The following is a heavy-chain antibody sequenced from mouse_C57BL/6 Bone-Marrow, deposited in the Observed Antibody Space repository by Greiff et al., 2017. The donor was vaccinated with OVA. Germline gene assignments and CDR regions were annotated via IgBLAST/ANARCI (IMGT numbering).Heavy chain of an antibody. J-gene: IGHJ3*01. Sequence: VQLQQSGAELARPGASVKLSCKASGYTFTSYGISWVKQSTGQGLEWIGEIYPRSGNTYYNEKFKGKATLTADKSSSTAYMELRSLTSEDSAVYFCARWNIYGNYDWFAYWGQGTLVTVSA. D-gene: IGHD2-1*01. CDR2: IYPRSGNT. V-gene: IGHV1-81*01. CDR1: GYTFTSYG. CDR3: ARWNIYGNYDWFAY.